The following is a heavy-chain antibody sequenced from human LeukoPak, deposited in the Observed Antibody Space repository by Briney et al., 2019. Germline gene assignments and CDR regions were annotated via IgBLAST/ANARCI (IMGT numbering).Heavy chain of an antibody. J-gene: IGHJ5*02. CDR3: ARGRQHLSGIIAGNNWFDP. Sequence: GGSLRLSCAASGFTFSDYYMSWIRQAPGKGLEWVSYISSSGSTIYYADSVKGRFTISRDNAKNSLYLQMNSLRAEDTAVYYCARGRQHLSGIIAGNNWFDPWGQGTLVTVSS. V-gene: IGHV3-11*01. CDR1: GFTFSDYY. D-gene: IGHD6-13*01. CDR2: ISSSGSTI.